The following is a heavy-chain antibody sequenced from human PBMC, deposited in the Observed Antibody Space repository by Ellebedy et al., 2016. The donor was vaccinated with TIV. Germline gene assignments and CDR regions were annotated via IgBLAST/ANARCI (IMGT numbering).Heavy chain of an antibody. Sequence: GGSLRLFCAASGFSFSNYWMSWVRQAPGKGLEWVANIRQDGGDKYYVDSVKGRFTISRDNAKNSLYLQMNSLRAEDTAVYYCASDGSYGDYASPAHALTFWGQGTMVTVSS. J-gene: IGHJ3*01. CDR1: GFSFSNYW. D-gene: IGHD4-17*01. V-gene: IGHV3-7*01. CDR3: ASDGSYGDYASPAHALTF. CDR2: IRQDGGDK.